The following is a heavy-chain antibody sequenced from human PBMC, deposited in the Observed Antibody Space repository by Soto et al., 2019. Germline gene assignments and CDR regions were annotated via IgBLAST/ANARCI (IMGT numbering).Heavy chain of an antibody. CDR2: VHYSGST. CDR3: ASFSGAGYGDYGGGINY. V-gene: IGHV4-39*01. CDR1: GGSISGSSYY. J-gene: IGHJ4*02. Sequence: PSETLSLTCTVSGGSISGSSYYWGWLRQPPGKGLECIGSVHYSGSTDYNPSLKSRVTISVDTSKNQFSLKLTSVTAADTAVYFCASFSGAGYGDYGGGINYWSQGTRVTVSS. D-gene: IGHD4-17*01.